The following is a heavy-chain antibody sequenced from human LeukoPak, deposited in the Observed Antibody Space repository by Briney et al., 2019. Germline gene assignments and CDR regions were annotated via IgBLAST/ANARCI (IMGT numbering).Heavy chain of an antibody. Sequence: GGSLRLSCAASGFTFSSYGMHWVRQAPGKGLEWVAVISYDGSNKYYADSVKGRFTISRDNSKNTLYLQMNSLRAEDTAVYYCAKDRWQRPYYYDSSGLDYWGQGTLVTVSS. CDR1: GFTFSSYG. CDR2: ISYDGSNK. CDR3: AKDRWQRPYYYDSSGLDY. J-gene: IGHJ4*02. V-gene: IGHV3-30*18. D-gene: IGHD3-22*01.